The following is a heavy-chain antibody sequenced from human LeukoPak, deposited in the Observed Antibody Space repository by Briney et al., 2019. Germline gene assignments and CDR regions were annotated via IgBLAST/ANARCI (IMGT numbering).Heavy chain of an antibody. Sequence: GGSLRLSCAASGFTFSSYWMTWVRQAPGKGLEWVANLNQDGSEKYYVDSLKGRFTISRDNAKNSLYLQMNSLRAEDTAVYYCARNLLAHCTNGVCFSKYYYGMDVWGQGTPVTVSS. J-gene: IGHJ6*02. CDR2: LNQDGSEK. CDR1: GFTFSSYW. V-gene: IGHV3-7*04. D-gene: IGHD2-8*01. CDR3: ARNLLAHCTNGVCFSKYYYGMDV.